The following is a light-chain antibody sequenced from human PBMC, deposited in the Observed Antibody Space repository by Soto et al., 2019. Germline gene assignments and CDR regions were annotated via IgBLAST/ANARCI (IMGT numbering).Light chain of an antibody. Sequence: DIVMTQSPESLAVSLGERATIDCKSSQSVLFSSDNNNYLAWYQHKPGQPPKLLIYWASTREFGVPDRFSGSGSGTEFTLTISSLQAEDVAVYYCQQYYETPHTFGGGTKVEIK. CDR3: QQYYETPHT. CDR2: WAS. V-gene: IGKV4-1*01. J-gene: IGKJ4*01. CDR1: QSVLFSSDNNNY.